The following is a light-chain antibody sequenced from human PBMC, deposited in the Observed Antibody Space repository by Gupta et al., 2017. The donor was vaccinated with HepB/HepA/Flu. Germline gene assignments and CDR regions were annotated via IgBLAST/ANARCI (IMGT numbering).Light chain of an antibody. J-gene: IGLJ1*01. CDR2: SNN. Sequence: QSVLTQQPSASGTPGQRVTISCSGSNSNIEINTVNWYQQLPGTAPKLLIYSNNQRPSGVPDRFSGSKSGTSGSLAISGLQSEDEADYYCAAWDDSLNGPVFGPGTKVTVL. CDR3: AAWDDSLNGPV. V-gene: IGLV1-44*01. CDR1: NSNIEINT.